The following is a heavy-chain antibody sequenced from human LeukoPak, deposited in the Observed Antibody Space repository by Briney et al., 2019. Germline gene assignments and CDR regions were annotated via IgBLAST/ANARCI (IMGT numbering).Heavy chain of an antibody. J-gene: IGHJ3*01. CDR1: GFTFSTYT. V-gene: IGHV3-21*01. CDR3: ARDCIEGPCGL. Sequence: GGSLRLSCAASGFTFSTYTMNWVRQAPGKGLEWVSSISSGSSFIYYADSVKGRFTISRDNAKNSLYLQMTSLRAEDTALYYCARDCIEGPCGLWGQGTMVTVSS. D-gene: IGHD1-26*01. CDR2: ISSGSSFI.